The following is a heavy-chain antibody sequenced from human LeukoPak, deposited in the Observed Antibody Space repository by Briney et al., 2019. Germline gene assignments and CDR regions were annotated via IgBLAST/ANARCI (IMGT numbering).Heavy chain of an antibody. CDR1: GGSISSYY. CDR3: ARDSGSNGFDI. D-gene: IGHD3-22*01. Sequence: SETLSLTCTVSGGSISSYYWSWIRQPPGKGLEWIGYIYYSGSTNYKPSLKSRVTISVETSKNQFSLKLRSVTAADTAVYYCARDSGSNGFDIWGQGRMVTVSS. CDR2: IYYSGST. V-gene: IGHV4-59*01. J-gene: IGHJ3*02.